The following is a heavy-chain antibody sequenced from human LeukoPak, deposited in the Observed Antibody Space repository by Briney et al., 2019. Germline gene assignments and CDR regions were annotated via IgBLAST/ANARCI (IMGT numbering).Heavy chain of an antibody. Sequence: GGSLSLSCAASGFTFSDYSLNWVRQAPGKGLEWVAVISYDGSDKYYADSVKGRFTISRDNSKNTLYLQMNSLRVEDTAVYYCGRDLRNYERPSDYWGRSHLVTVSS. V-gene: IGHV3-30*04. CDR3: GRDLRNYERPSDY. D-gene: IGHD1-7*01. CDR2: ISYDGSDK. CDR1: GFTFSDYS. J-gene: IGHJ4*02.